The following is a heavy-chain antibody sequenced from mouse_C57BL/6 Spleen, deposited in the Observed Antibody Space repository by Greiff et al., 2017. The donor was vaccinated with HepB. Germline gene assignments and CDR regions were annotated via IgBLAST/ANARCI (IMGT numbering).Heavy chain of an antibody. CDR3: ARSPTGTNYAMDY. D-gene: IGHD4-1*02. Sequence: QVQLQQPGAELVKPGASVKLSCKASGYTFTSYWMQWVKQRPGQGLEWIGEIDPSDSYTNYNQKFKGKATLTVDTSSSTAYMQLSSLTSEDSAVYYCARSPTGTNYAMDYWGQGTSVTVSS. CDR1: GYTFTSYW. V-gene: IGHV1-50*01. CDR2: IDPSDSYT. J-gene: IGHJ4*01.